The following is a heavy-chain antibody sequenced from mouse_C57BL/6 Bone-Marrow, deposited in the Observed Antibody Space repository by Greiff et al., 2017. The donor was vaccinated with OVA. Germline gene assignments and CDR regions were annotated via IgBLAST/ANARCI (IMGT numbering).Heavy chain of an antibody. D-gene: IGHD2-4*01. V-gene: IGHV1-64*01. CDR2: IHPNSGST. Sequence: QVQLKQSGAELVKPGASVKLSCKASGYTFTSYWMHWVKQRPGQGLEWIGMIHPNSGSTNYNEKFKSKATLTVDKSSSTAYMQLSSLTSEDSAVYYCARVIYYDFAYWGQGTLVTVSA. CDR1: GYTFTSYW. CDR3: ARVIYYDFAY. J-gene: IGHJ3*01.